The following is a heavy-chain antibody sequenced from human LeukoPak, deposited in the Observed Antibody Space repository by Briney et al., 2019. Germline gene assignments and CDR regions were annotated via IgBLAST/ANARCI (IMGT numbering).Heavy chain of an antibody. CDR2: IYSSGST. CDR1: GGSMNNYY. D-gene: IGHD4-17*01. V-gene: IGHV4-4*07. J-gene: IGHJ5*02. Sequence: SETLSLTCTVSGGSMNNYYWSRIRQPAGKGLECIGRIYSSGSTNYNPSLKSRVTISVDTSKNQFSLRLSSVTAADTAVFYCARGWDYGDYYWFDPWGQGTLVTVSS. CDR3: ARGWDYGDYYWFDP.